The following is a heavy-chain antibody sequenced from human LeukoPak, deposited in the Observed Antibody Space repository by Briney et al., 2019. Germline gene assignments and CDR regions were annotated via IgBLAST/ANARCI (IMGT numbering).Heavy chain of an antibody. CDR3: ASRGLYRFALPYSSSLNPDY. V-gene: IGHV4-59*12. J-gene: IGHJ4*02. D-gene: IGHD6-13*01. CDR1: GGSISSYY. CDR2: IYYSGST. Sequence: SETLSLTCTVSGGSISSYYWSWIRQPPGKGLEWIGYIYYSGSTNYNPSLKSRVTISVDKSKNQFSLKLSSVTAADTAVYYCASRGLYRFALPYSSSLNPDYWGQGTLVTVSS.